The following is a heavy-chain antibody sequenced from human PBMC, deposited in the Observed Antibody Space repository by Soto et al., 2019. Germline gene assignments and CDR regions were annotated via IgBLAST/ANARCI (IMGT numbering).Heavy chain of an antibody. V-gene: IGHV4-30-2*01. CDR1: GGSISSGTYS. CDR3: ARASGYCTGGTCFPFDY. Sequence: SETLSLTCDVSGGSISSGTYSWNWIRQPPGKGLEWIGYIYHSGSFYYNPSLKSRVTISIDRSKNQFSLNLNSVTAADTAVYYCARASGYCTGGTCFPFDYWGRGTLVTVSS. D-gene: IGHD2-8*02. CDR2: IYHSGSF. J-gene: IGHJ4*02.